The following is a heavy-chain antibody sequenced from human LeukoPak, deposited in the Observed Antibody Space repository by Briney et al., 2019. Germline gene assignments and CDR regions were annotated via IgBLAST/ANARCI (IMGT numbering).Heavy chain of an antibody. CDR2: INPNSGGT. Sequence: GASVKVSCKASGYTFTGYYMHWVRQAPGQGLEWMGWINPNSGGTNYAQKFQGRVTMTRDTSISTAYMELSRLRSDDTAVYYCARVAEVLWFGDFTAGFDPWGQGTLVTVSS. D-gene: IGHD3-10*01. CDR3: ARVAEVLWFGDFTAGFDP. J-gene: IGHJ5*02. CDR1: GYTFTGYY. V-gene: IGHV1-2*02.